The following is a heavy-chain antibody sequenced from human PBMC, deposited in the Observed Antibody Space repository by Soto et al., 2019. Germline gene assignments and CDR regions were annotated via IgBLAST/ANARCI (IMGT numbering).Heavy chain of an antibody. Sequence: QVQLVQSGDAVKKPGASVKVSCKASGYTLTRSAMPWVRQEPGQRLEWMGWINAGNGNTKYSQKFHGRVTITRDTYANTHDLALSSIRHEDTAGYYCARARQWLAYFDYWGQGTLVTDSS. D-gene: IGHD6-19*01. V-gene: IGHV1-3*01. CDR1: GYTLTRSA. CDR2: INAGNGNT. CDR3: ARARQWLAYFDY. J-gene: IGHJ4*02.